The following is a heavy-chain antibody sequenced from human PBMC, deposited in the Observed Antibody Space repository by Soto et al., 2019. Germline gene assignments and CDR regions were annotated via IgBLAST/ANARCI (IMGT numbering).Heavy chain of an antibody. Sequence: ASVKVSCKASGGTFSSYGISWVRQAPGQGLEWMGWISAYNGNTNYAQKLQGRVTMTTDTSTSTAYMELRSLRSDDTAVYYCARDQSYYDSSGYYPRFDPWGQGTLVTVSS. CDR1: GGTFSSYG. J-gene: IGHJ5*02. D-gene: IGHD3-22*01. CDR2: ISAYNGNT. CDR3: ARDQSYYDSSGYYPRFDP. V-gene: IGHV1-18*01.